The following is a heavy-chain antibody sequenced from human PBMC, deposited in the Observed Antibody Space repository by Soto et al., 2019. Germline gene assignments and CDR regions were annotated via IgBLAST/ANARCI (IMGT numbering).Heavy chain of an antibody. CDR1: GFTTPSYA. CDR3: AKDKIASYYDFWRVLPALLEY. D-gene: IGHD3-3*01. J-gene: IGHJ4*02. V-gene: IGHV3-23*01. Sequence: GWSLRLSRPASGFTTPSYAMSRVRQAPGKELEWVSAISGSGGSTYYADFVKGRFTISRDNSKNTLYLQMNRLRAEDTAVYYCAKDKIASYYDFWRVLPALLEYWGQGT. CDR2: ISGSGGST.